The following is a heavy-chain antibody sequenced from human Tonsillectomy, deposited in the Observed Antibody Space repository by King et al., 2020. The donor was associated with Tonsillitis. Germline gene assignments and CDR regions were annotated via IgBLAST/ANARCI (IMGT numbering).Heavy chain of an antibody. CDR2: ISSSSSTI. Sequence: VQLVESGGGLVQPGGSLRLSCAASGFTFSSYSMNWVRQAPGKGLEWGSYISSSSSTIYYADSVKGRFTISRDNAKNSLYLQMNSLRAEDTAVYYCARGGKYCSSTSCYRVSLDYWGQGTLVTVSS. CDR1: GFTFSSYS. V-gene: IGHV3-48*01. CDR3: ARGGKYCSSTSCYRVSLDY. D-gene: IGHD2-2*01. J-gene: IGHJ4*02.